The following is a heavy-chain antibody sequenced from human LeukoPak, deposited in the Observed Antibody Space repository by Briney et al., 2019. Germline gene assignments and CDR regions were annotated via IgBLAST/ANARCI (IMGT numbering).Heavy chain of an antibody. Sequence: GRSLRLSCAASGFAFSRYGIHWVRQAPGKGLEWVAVIWDDGSNQKYADSVKGRFTISRDNSKNTLYLQMNSLRAEDTAVYYCARGRGSSWYFDYWGQGTLVTVSS. V-gene: IGHV3-33*01. CDR1: GFAFSRYG. CDR2: IWDDGSNQ. J-gene: IGHJ4*02. D-gene: IGHD6-13*01. CDR3: ARGRGSSWYFDY.